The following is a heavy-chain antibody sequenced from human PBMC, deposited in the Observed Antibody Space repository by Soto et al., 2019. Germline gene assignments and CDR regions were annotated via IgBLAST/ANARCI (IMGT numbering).Heavy chain of an antibody. CDR2: IIPIFGTA. CDR1: GGTFSSYS. V-gene: IGHV1-69*13. Sequence: GASVEVSCKASGGTFSSYSISWVLQAPGQGLEWMGGIIPIFGTANYAQKFQGRVTITADESTSTAYMELSSLRSEDTAVYYCARQDYDFWSGYYTGMVYWGQGTLVTVSS. J-gene: IGHJ4*02. D-gene: IGHD3-3*01. CDR3: ARQDYDFWSGYYTGMVY.